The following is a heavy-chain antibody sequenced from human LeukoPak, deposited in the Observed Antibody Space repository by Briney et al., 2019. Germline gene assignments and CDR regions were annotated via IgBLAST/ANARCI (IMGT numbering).Heavy chain of an antibody. CDR3: ARGESCYGDLDY. V-gene: IGHV4-39*01. D-gene: IGHD2-15*01. CDR1: GGSISSSSYY. Sequence: SETLSLTCTVSGGSISSSSYYWGWIRQPPGKGLEWIGSIYYSGSTYYNPSLKSRVTISVDTSKNQFSLKLSSVTAADTAVYYCARGESCYGDLDYWGQGTLVTVSS. J-gene: IGHJ4*02. CDR2: IYYSGST.